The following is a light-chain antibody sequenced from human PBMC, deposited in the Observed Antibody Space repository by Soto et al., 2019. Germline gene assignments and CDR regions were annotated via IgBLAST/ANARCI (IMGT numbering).Light chain of an antibody. J-gene: IGLJ1*01. CDR3: SSYTISTTYV. Sequence: QSVLTQPASVSGSPGQSITIFCTGNNSDVGSYNYVSWQQQQPGKTPKISSSNVYERPSGISNRFSGSKSGNQVSLSLSGPQGENVAEYYSSSYTISTTYVFGTGTKVTVL. CDR1: NSDVGSYNY. CDR2: NVY. V-gene: IGLV2-14*03.